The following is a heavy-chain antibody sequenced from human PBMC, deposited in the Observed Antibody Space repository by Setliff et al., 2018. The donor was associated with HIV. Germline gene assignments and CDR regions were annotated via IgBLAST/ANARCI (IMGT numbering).Heavy chain of an antibody. CDR2: IYYSGCT. J-gene: IGHJ4*02. V-gene: IGHV4-30-4*08. CDR3: ARHLTGVGYCETAAGSFNY. D-gene: IGHD1-26*01. Sequence: SETLSLTCTVSGGSISSGGYYWSWIRQHPGKGLEWIGYIYYSGCTYYNPSLKSRVTISTDTSKNQFSLKVRSVTAADTAVYSCARHLTGVGYCETAAGSFNYWGPGTLVTVSS. CDR1: GGSISSGGYY.